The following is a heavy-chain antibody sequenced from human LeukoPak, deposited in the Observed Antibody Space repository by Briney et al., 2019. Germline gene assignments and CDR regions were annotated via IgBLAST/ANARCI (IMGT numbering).Heavy chain of an antibody. V-gene: IGHV4-4*07. D-gene: IGHD2-15*01. J-gene: IGHJ4*02. CDR1: GGSISSYY. CDR3: ARAYCSGGSCYAYSFDY. CDR2: IYTSGST. Sequence: SETLSLTCTVSGGSISSYYWSWIRQPAGKGLEWIGRIYTSGSTNYNPSLKSRVTMSVDTSKNQFSLKLSSVTAADTAVYYCARAYCSGGSCYAYSFDYWGQGTLVTVSS.